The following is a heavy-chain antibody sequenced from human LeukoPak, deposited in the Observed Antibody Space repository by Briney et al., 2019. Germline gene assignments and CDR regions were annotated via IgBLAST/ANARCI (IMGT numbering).Heavy chain of an antibody. D-gene: IGHD6-19*01. CDR3: ARQSSGWYNWFDP. J-gene: IGHJ5*02. CDR2: IYPGDSDT. CDR1: GYDFTTYW. Sequence: GESLKISCKGSGYDFTTYWIGWVRQMPGKGLEWMGIIYPGDSDTRYSPSFQGQVTISVHKSTSTAYLQWSSLKVSDTAMYYCARQSSGWYNWFDPWGQGTLVTVSS. V-gene: IGHV5-51*01.